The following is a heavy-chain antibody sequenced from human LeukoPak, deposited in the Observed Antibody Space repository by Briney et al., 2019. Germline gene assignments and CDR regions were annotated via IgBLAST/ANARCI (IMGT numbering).Heavy chain of an antibody. V-gene: IGHV3-30*02. CDR2: IRYDGSNK. CDR1: GFTFSSYG. Sequence: GGSLRLSCAASGFTFSSYGMHWVRQAPGKGLEWVAFIRYDGSNKYYADSVKGRFTISRDNSKNTLYLQMNSLRAEDTAVYYCAKAGSPVVPAAIYELDYWGQGTLVTVSS. D-gene: IGHD2-2*01. CDR3: AKAGSPVVPAAIYELDY. J-gene: IGHJ4*02.